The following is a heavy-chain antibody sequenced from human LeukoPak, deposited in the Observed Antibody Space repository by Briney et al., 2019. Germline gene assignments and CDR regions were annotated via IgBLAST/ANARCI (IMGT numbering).Heavy chain of an antibody. V-gene: IGHV3-21*01. CDR1: GFTFSGYS. Sequence: GGSLRLPCAASGFTFSGYSMNWVRQAPGKGLEWVSSISSSSTYMYYADSLKGRFTISRDNAKNSLYLQMNSLRAEDTAVYYCARERGYSYGYGDYWGQGTLVTVSS. CDR3: ARERGYSYGYGDY. CDR2: ISSSSTYM. D-gene: IGHD5-18*01. J-gene: IGHJ4*02.